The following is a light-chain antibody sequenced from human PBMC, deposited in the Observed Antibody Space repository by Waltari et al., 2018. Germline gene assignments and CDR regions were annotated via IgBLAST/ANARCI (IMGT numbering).Light chain of an antibody. J-gene: IGKJ4*01. CDR1: QSVSNN. CDR2: GAS. V-gene: IGKV3-15*01. Sequence: EIVMMQSPATLSVSPGERATLSCRASQSVSNNLAWYQQKHGQAPRLLIYGASTRATGIPARFSGSGSGTEFTLTISSLQSEDFAVYYCQQYNNWPPLTFGGGTKVEIK. CDR3: QQYNNWPPLT.